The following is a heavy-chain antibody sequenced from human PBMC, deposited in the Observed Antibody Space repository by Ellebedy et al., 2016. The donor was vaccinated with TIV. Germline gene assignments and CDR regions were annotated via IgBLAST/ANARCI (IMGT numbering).Heavy chain of an antibody. D-gene: IGHD5-18*01. CDR2: INAGNGNT. Sequence: AASAKVSCKASGYTFTSYGMHCLRQAPGQRLEWMGWINAGNGNTKYSQKFQGRLTITRDTSASTAYMELSSLGSEDTAVYYCARGGLYNYGSRWFDPWGQGTLVTVSS. V-gene: IGHV1-3*01. J-gene: IGHJ5*02. CDR3: ARGGLYNYGSRWFDP. CDR1: GYTFTSYG.